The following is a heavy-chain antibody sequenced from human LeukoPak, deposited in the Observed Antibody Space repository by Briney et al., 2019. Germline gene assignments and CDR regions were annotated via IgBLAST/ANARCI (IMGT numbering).Heavy chain of an antibody. CDR2: ISNDGRNE. J-gene: IGHJ6*02. D-gene: IGHD3-9*01. CDR3: AKDNDILSGLGYAMDV. Sequence: GGSQTLSCAASGFPYTRYVVQWVRQAPGKGLDWLAVISNDGRNEYYADSVKGRFTVSRDNSKNTQYLQMNSLRAEDTAVYYCAKDNDILSGLGYAMDVWGQGTLVTVSS. V-gene: IGHV3-30*18. CDR1: GFPYTRYV.